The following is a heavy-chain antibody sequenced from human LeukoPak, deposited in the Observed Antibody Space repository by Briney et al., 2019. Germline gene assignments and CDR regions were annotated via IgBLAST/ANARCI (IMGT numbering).Heavy chain of an antibody. CDR2: ISYDGSNK. Sequence: GGSLRLSCAASGFTFSSYAMHWVRQAPGKGLEWVAVISYDGSNKYYADSVKGRFTISRDNSKNTLYLQMNSLRAEDTAVYYCARDADDIVVVPAARPSSLSYWGQGALVTVSS. CDR1: GFTFSSYA. D-gene: IGHD2-2*01. J-gene: IGHJ4*02. CDR3: ARDADDIVVVPAARPSSLSY. V-gene: IGHV3-30*04.